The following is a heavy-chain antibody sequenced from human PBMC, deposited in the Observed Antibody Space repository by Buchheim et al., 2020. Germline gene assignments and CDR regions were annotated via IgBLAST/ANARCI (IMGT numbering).Heavy chain of an antibody. CDR3: IQVDTS. D-gene: IGHD2/OR15-2a*01. CDR1: GFTFSGFA. CDR2: ISSKANNYRT. J-gene: IGHJ4*02. V-gene: IGHV3-73*01. Sequence: EVQLVQSGGGLVKPGESLRVSCEASGFTFSGFAVHWVRQGSGGGLEWLARISSKANNYRTTYAPSVSGRFTMSRDAFKNSAFLQIDSLKIEYTVMYYCIQVDTSGGQGA.